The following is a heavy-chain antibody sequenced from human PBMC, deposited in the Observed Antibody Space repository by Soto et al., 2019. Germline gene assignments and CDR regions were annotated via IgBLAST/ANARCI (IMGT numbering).Heavy chain of an antibody. CDR1: GYVITNGYH. J-gene: IGHJ6*02. CDR3: TRIYCTTTSCFINGMDV. CDR2: ISHSGDT. Sequence: SETLSLTCAVSGYVITNGYHWGWIRQPPGKELEWIGTISHSGDTYYNPSLKSRVTISIATAKNHLSLILSSVTAAVTATYYCTRIYCTTTSCFINGMDVWGQGTTVTVSS. V-gene: IGHV4-38-2*01. D-gene: IGHD2-2*01.